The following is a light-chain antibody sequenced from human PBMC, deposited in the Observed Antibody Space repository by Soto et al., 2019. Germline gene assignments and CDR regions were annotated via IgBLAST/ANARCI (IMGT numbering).Light chain of an antibody. CDR1: KSVSSN. V-gene: IGKV3-15*01. CDR3: QQYNKWPLT. J-gene: IGKJ1*01. Sequence: ERVMTQSPATLSVSPGERATLSCRASKSVSSNLAWYQQKPGQGPRLLIYGASTRATGIPARFSGSGSGTEFTLTISSLQSEDFAVYYCQQYNKWPLTFGQGTKV. CDR2: GAS.